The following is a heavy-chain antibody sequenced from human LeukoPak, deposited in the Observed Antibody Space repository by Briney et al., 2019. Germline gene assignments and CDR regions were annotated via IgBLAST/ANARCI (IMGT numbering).Heavy chain of an antibody. Sequence: PGGSLRLSCAASGFTVSNYYMNWVRQAPGKGLEWVSVVYSGGSTNYADSVRGRFTISRDNSKNTLYLQMNSLRAEDTAVYYCARRAGAYSQPYDYWGQGTLVTVSS. CDR2: VYSGGST. CDR3: ARRAGAYSQPYDY. CDR1: GFTVSNYY. J-gene: IGHJ4*02. V-gene: IGHV3-66*04. D-gene: IGHD4/OR15-4a*01.